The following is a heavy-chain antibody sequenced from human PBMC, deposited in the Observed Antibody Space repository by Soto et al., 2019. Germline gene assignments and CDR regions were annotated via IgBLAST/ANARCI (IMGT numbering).Heavy chain of an antibody. CDR1: GGSISSYY. CDR2: IYYNGST. CDR3: AGRYCTGGSCYRP. V-gene: IGHV4-59*12. J-gene: IGHJ4*02. Sequence: SETLSLTCTVSGGSISSYYWSWIRQPPGKGLEWIGYIYYNGSTNYNPSLKSRVTISLDTSKNQFSLKLTSVTAADTAVYYCAGRYCTGGSCYRPWGQGTLVTVSS. D-gene: IGHD2-15*01.